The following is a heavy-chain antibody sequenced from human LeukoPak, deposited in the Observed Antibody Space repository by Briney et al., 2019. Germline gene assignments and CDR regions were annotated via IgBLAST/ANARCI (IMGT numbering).Heavy chain of an antibody. CDR1: GGTFSSYA. CDR3: ARDRRVPAARSFDY. CDR2: IIPILGIA. Sequence: ASVKVSCKASGGTFSSYAISWVRQAPGQGLGWMGRIIPILGIANYAQKFQGRVTITADKSTSTAYMELSSLRSEDTAVYYCARDRRVPAARSFDYWGQGTLVTVSS. V-gene: IGHV1-69*04. D-gene: IGHD2-2*01. J-gene: IGHJ4*02.